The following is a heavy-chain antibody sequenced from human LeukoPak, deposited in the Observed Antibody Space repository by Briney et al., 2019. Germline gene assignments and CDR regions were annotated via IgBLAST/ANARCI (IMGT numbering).Heavy chain of an antibody. CDR2: VYEDGKA. J-gene: IGHJ6*03. D-gene: IGHD2-2*01. Sequence: SETLSLTCNVSGGFISGTNNYWGWIRQPPGKGLEWIGHVYEDGKAYSSPSLRSRVTISVDTSKNQFSLKLRSVTAADTGVYYCARLDCSSASCYFYYYYMDVWGKGTTVTVSS. V-gene: IGHV4-39*01. CDR3: ARLDCSSASCYFYYYYMDV. CDR1: GGFISGTNNY.